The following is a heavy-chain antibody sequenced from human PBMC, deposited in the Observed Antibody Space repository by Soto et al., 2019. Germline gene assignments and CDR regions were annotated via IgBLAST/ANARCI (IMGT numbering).Heavy chain of an antibody. Sequence: PSQTLSLTCAISGDGVSSNSAAWNWIRQSPSRGLEWLGRTYYRAKWYNDYAVSVKSRITINPDTSKNQFSLQLNSVTPEDTAVYCCSRCSWGDIVVVPAADPRDAFDICGQGTIVALSS. CDR3: SRCSWGDIVVVPAADPRDAFDI. V-gene: IGHV6-1*01. CDR2: TYYRAKWYN. J-gene: IGHJ3*02. D-gene: IGHD2-2*01. CDR1: GDGVSSNSAA.